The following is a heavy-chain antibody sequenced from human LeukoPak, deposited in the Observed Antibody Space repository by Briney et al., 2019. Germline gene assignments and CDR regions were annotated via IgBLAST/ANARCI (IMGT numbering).Heavy chain of an antibody. J-gene: IGHJ6*04. D-gene: IGHD3-10*02. Sequence: GGSLRLSCAASGFTFSNFGISWVRQAPGKGLEWVSYISSSGSTIYYADSVKGRFTISRDNAKNSLYLQMNSLRAKDTAVYYCAELGITMIGGVWGKGTTVTISS. V-gene: IGHV3-48*04. CDR3: AELGITMIGGV. CDR2: ISSSGSTI. CDR1: GFTFSNFG.